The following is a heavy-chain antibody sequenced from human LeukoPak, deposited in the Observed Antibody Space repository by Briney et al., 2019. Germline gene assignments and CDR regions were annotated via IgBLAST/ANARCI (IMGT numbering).Heavy chain of an antibody. CDR1: GFTFSSYS. Sequence: GGSLRLSCAASGFTFSSYSMNWVRQAPGKGLEWVSYISSSSSTIYYADSVKGRFTISRDNAKNSLYLQMNGLRDEDTAVYYCATEGYSSFDYWGQGTLVTVSS. D-gene: IGHD5-18*01. CDR3: ATEGYSSFDY. J-gene: IGHJ4*02. CDR2: ISSSSSTI. V-gene: IGHV3-48*02.